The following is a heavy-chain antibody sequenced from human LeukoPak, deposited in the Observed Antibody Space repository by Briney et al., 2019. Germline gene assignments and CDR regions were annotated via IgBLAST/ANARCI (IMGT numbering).Heavy chain of an antibody. CDR2: IYHSGST. J-gene: IGHJ4*02. Sequence: KTSETLSLTCTVSGYSIRSGYYWGWIRQPPGKGLEWIGSIYHSGSTYYNPSLKSRVTISVDTSKNQFSLKLSSVTAADTAVYYCARDRIYGSGSDHFDYWGQGTLVTVSS. D-gene: IGHD3-10*01. V-gene: IGHV4-38-2*02. CDR3: ARDRIYGSGSDHFDY. CDR1: GYSIRSGYY.